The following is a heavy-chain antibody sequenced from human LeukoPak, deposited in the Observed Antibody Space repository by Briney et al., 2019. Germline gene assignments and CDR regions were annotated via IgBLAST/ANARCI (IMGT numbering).Heavy chain of an antibody. Sequence: GGSLRLSCAASGFTFSSYAMSWVRQAPGKGLEWVSAISGSGGSTYYADSVKGRFTISRDNSKNTLYLHMNSLRVEDTAVYYCARVHHSSSWGTDDCWGQGTLVTVSS. D-gene: IGHD6-13*01. J-gene: IGHJ4*02. V-gene: IGHV3-23*01. CDR1: GFTFSSYA. CDR2: ISGSGGST. CDR3: ARVHHSSSWGTDDC.